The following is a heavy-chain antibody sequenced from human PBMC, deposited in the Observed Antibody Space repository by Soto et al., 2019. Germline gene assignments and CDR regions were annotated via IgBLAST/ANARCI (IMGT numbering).Heavy chain of an antibody. J-gene: IGHJ4*02. V-gene: IGHV4-30-4*01. CDR2: IYYSGNT. D-gene: IGHD3-16*01. CDR3: AREGGESSDGLYYFDS. Sequence: SETLSLTCTVSGGSTSSDNYWSWIRQPPGKGLEWIGHIYYSGNTDYNPSLKSRLAISIDTSKNQFSLKLSSVTTANTAVYFCAREGGESSDGLYYFDSWGQGSLVTVSS. CDR1: GGSTSSDNY.